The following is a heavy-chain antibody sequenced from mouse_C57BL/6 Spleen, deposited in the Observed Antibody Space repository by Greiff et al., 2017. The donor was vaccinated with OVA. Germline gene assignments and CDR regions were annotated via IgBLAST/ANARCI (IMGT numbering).Heavy chain of an antibody. CDR1: GFTFSDYG. CDR2: ISSGSSTI. J-gene: IGHJ4*01. D-gene: IGHD2-4*01. CDR3: AREGLRPLYAMDY. Sequence: EVMLVESGGGLVKPGGSLKLSCAASGFTFSDYGMHWVRQAPEKGLEWVAYISSGSSTIYYADTVKGRFTISRDNAKNTLFLKMTRLRAEDTAMYYCAREGLRPLYAMDYWGQGTSVTVSS. V-gene: IGHV5-17*01.